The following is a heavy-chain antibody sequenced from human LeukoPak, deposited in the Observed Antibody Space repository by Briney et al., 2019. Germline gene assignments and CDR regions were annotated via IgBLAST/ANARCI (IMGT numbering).Heavy chain of an antibody. D-gene: IGHD1-26*01. Sequence: ASVKVSCKASGYTFTGYYMHWVRQAPGQGLEWMGWINPNSGGTNYAQKFQGRVTMTRDTSISTAYMELSRLRSDDTAVYYCAREGLRVGAASKGDFDYRGQGTLVTVSS. J-gene: IGHJ4*02. CDR1: GYTFTGYY. V-gene: IGHV1-2*02. CDR3: AREGLRVGAASKGDFDY. CDR2: INPNSGGT.